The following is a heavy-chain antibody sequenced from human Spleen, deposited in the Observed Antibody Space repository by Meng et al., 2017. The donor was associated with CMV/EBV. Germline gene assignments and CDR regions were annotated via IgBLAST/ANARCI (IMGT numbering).Heavy chain of an antibody. CDR2: SSLNSGAT. CDR3: ARGRYADEWEDAFDL. V-gene: IGHV1-2*02. D-gene: IGHD1-26*01. Sequence: ASVKVSCKASGSTFTAHNIHWVRRAPGQGLEWMGWSSLNSGATNYAEKFQDRITMTWDTSTSTAYMQLSSLRSDDTAIYYCARGRYADEWEDAFDLWGQGTMVTVSS. J-gene: IGHJ3*01. CDR1: GSTFTAHN.